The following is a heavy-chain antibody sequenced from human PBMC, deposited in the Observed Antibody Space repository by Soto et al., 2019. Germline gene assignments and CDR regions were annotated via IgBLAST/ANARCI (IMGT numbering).Heavy chain of an antibody. Sequence: QVQLVQSGAEVKKPGSSVKVSCKASGGTFSSYTISWVRQAPGQGLEWMGRIIPIHGIANYAQKFQGRVTSNADKSTSRAYMELSSLRSEDTAVYYCARDHRLLDTFTYYYYYGMDVWGQGTTVTVSS. CDR3: ARDHRLLDTFTYYYYYGMDV. CDR1: GGTFSSYT. V-gene: IGHV1-69*08. J-gene: IGHJ6*02. D-gene: IGHD1-26*01. CDR2: IIPIHGIA.